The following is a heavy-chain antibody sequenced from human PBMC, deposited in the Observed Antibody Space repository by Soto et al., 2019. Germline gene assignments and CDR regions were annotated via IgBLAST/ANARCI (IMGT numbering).Heavy chain of an antibody. CDR3: AKSAIADDSGSDDAFDI. V-gene: IGHV3-23*01. Sequence: QPVGSLRLSCAASRFTYSSYGMNWVRQAPGKGLEWVSGIRGSGDSTYYADSVKGRFIISRDNSKKTLYLQMNSLRAEDTALYYCAKSAIADDSGSDDAFDIWGQGTMVTVSS. J-gene: IGHJ3*02. CDR1: RFTYSSYG. D-gene: IGHD1-26*01. CDR2: IRGSGDST.